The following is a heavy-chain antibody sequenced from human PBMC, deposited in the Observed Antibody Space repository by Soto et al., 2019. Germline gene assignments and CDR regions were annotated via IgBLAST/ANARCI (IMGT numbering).Heavy chain of an antibody. D-gene: IGHD3-22*01. CDR2: VYYSGST. Sequence: QVVLEESGPGLVKPSQTLSLTCTVSGGSVSSGYHYSSWIRQPPGKGLEWIGYVYYSGSTYYNPSLGSRVTISIDTSKNQFSLKLTPVTASDAAVYFCATESSGSAPLHFDFWGQGALVSVSS. CDR3: ATESSGSAPLHFDF. CDR1: GGSVSSGYHY. V-gene: IGHV4-30-4*01. J-gene: IGHJ4*02.